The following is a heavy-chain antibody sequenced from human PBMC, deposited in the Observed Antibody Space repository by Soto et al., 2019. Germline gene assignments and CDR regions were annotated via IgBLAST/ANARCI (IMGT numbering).Heavy chain of an antibody. D-gene: IGHD6-6*01. CDR2: IYPGDSDT. Sequence: GESLKISCRGSGYSFRSYWIAWVRQMPEKGLEWMGIIYPGDSDTRYSPSFQGQVTISADKSVSTAYLQWSSLKASDTAMYYCARRASSSVTTPYGMDVWGQGTTVTVSS. CDR1: GYSFRSYW. CDR3: ARRASSSVTTPYGMDV. V-gene: IGHV5-51*01. J-gene: IGHJ6*02.